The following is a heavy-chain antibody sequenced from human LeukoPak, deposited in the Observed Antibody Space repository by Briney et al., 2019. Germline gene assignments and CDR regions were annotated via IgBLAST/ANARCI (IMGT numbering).Heavy chain of an antibody. J-gene: IGHJ4*02. CDR2: ISYDGSNK. Sequence: GGSLRLSCAASGFTLSSYGMHWVRQAPGKGLEWVAVISYDGSNKYYADSVKGRFTISRDNSKNTLYLQMNSLRAEDTAVYYCANGYYDFWSGYLYYFDYWGQGTLVTVSS. CDR1: GFTLSSYG. D-gene: IGHD3-3*01. CDR3: ANGYYDFWSGYLYYFDY. V-gene: IGHV3-30*18.